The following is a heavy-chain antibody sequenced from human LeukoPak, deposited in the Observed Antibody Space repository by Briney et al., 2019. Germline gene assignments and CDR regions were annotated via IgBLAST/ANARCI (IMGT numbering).Heavy chain of an antibody. CDR1: GFTFSTSA. V-gene: IGHV3-23*01. CDR3: ARDGLTETTRDSDY. Sequence: PGGSLRLSCAASGFTFSTSAMSWVRQAPGKGLEWVSSISSSGDYTYSADSMKDRFTISRDNAKNTLYLQMNSLTVEDTAVYYCARDGLTETTRDSDYWGQGTLVTVSS. D-gene: IGHD4-11*01. J-gene: IGHJ4*02. CDR2: ISSSGDYT.